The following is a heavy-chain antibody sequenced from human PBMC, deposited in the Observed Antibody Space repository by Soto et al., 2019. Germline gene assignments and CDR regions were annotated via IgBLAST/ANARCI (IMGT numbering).Heavy chain of an antibody. CDR1: GYTFTSYG. D-gene: IGHD3-3*01. CDR3: ARGPGDYDFWSGPQYGMDV. CDR2: ISAYYGNT. Sequence: GASVKVSCKASGYTFTSYGISWVRQAPGQGLEWMGWISAYYGNTNYAQKLQGRVTMTTDTSTSTAYMELRSLRSDDTAVYYCARGPGDYDFWSGPQYGMDVWGQGTTVTVSS. J-gene: IGHJ6*02. V-gene: IGHV1-18*01.